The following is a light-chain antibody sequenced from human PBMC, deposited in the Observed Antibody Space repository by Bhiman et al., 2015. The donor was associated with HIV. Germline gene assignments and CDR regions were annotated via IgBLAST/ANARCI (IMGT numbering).Light chain of an antibody. V-gene: IGLV1-44*01. Sequence: QSVLTQPPAMSAAPGQSVTISCSGSAFNIERHQVTWLRHLPGTAPTSVIIMNNQRPSGVPDRFSGSNSGNTATLTISGTQPMDEGDFYCQAWDSGYVFGPGTKVTVL. CDR2: MNN. J-gene: IGLJ1*01. CDR1: AFNIERHQ. CDR3: QAWDSGYV.